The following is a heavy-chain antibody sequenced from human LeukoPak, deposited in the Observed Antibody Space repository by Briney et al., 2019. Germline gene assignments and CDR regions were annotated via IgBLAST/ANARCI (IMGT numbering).Heavy chain of an antibody. CDR3: AKDARGVSLLIWFDP. J-gene: IGHJ5*02. Sequence: GGSLRLSCAASGFTVSSSYMSWVRQAPGKGLEWVSAISGSGGSTYYADSVKGRFTISRDNSKNTLYLQMNSLRAEDTAVYYCAKDARGVSLLIWFDPWGQGTLVTVSS. CDR2: ISGSGGST. D-gene: IGHD3-10*01. CDR1: GFTVSSSY. V-gene: IGHV3-23*01.